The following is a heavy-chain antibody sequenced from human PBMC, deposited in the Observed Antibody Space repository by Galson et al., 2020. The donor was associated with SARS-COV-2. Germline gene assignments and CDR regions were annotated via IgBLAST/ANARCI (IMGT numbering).Heavy chain of an antibody. D-gene: IGHD6-19*01. CDR2: ISTRSNTI. J-gene: IGHJ4*02. V-gene: IGHV3-48*03. CDR3: ARSGSGWYSGYFDY. Sequence: GGSLRLSCAASGFTFSGSEMNWVRQAPGKGLEWVAYISTRSNTIYYADSVKGRFTISRDNAKNSLYLQMNSLRAEDTAVYYCARSGSGWYSGYFDYWGQGTLVTVSS. CDR1: GFTFSGSE.